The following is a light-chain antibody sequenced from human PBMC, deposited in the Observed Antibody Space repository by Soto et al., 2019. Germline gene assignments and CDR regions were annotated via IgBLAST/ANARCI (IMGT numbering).Light chain of an antibody. CDR2: GAS. Sequence: ESVLTQSPGTLSLPPEERATLSCRASQSISSSYLAWYQQKPGQAPRLLIYGASRRATGTPDRFSGSGSGTDFTLTISRLEPEDFAVYYCHQYGITLWTFAQGAKVDIK. CDR3: HQYGITLWT. V-gene: IGKV3-20*01. CDR1: QSISSSY. J-gene: IGKJ1*01.